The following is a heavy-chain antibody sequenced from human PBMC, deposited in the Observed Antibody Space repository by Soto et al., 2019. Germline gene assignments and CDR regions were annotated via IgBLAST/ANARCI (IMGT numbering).Heavy chain of an antibody. Sequence: SETLSLTCAVSGASVSSTYWWSWVRQPPGKGPEWIGEINHRGSANYNPSLKSRVTISVDISKSQFSLRLTSVTAADTSVYYCARYNAASGTYYFDFWGQGALVTVSS. V-gene: IGHV4-4*02. CDR2: INHRGSA. CDR1: GASVSSTYW. D-gene: IGHD6-13*01. CDR3: ARYNAASGTYYFDF. J-gene: IGHJ4*02.